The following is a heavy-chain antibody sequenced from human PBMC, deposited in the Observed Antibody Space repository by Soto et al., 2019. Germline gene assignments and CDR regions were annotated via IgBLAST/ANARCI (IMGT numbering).Heavy chain of an antibody. D-gene: IGHD3-22*01. J-gene: IGHJ4*02. CDR1: GGSISSYY. CDR2: IYYSGST. CDR3: AIGYYYDSSGYYLSY. Sequence: PSETLSLTCTVSGGSISSYYLSWIRQPPGKGLEWIGYIYYSGSTNYNPSLKSRVTISVDTSKNQFSLKLSSVTAADTAVYYCAIGYYYDSSGYYLSYWGQGTLVTVYS. V-gene: IGHV4-59*01.